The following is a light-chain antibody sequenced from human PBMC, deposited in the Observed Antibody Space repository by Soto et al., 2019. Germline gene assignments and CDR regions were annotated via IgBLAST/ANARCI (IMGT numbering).Light chain of an antibody. CDR1: QDIANY. J-gene: IGKJ4*01. CDR2: DAS. V-gene: IGKV1-33*01. CDR3: QQYDNLPLT. Sequence: DIQMTQSPSSLSSSVGDRVTITCQASQDIANYLNWYQQKAGRAPKFLIYDASNLETGVPSRFSGSGSGTDFTFTISSLQPEDIATYYCQQYDNLPLTFGGGTKVEIK.